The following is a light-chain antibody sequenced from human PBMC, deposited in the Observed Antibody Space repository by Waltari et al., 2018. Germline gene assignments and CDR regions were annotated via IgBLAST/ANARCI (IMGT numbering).Light chain of an antibody. V-gene: IGLV2-11*01. CDR3: CSYAGSYTWV. J-gene: IGLJ3*02. CDR2: DVS. CDR1: SSDVGGYNY. Sequence: QSALTQPRPVSGSPGQSVTISRPGTSSDVGGYNYVSWYQQHPGKAPKLMIYDVSKRPSGVPDRFSGSKSGNTASLTISGLQAEDEADYYCCSYAGSYTWVFGGGTKLTVL.